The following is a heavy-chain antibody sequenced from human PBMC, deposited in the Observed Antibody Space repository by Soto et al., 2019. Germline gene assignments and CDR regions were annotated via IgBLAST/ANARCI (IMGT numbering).Heavy chain of an antibody. CDR2: IIPFFGTA. Sequence: QVQLVQSGAEVKKTGSSVKVSCKTSGGTFSTFGISWVRQAPGQGLEWMGGIIPFFGTAEYSQKFEDRITITADESTNTVYMDLGSLTSEDTAIYYCARTAPMDAGGKYYYDFWGQGALVTVSS. CDR3: ARTAPMDAGGKYYYDF. D-gene: IGHD3-16*01. V-gene: IGHV1-69*01. CDR1: GGTFSTFG. J-gene: IGHJ4*02.